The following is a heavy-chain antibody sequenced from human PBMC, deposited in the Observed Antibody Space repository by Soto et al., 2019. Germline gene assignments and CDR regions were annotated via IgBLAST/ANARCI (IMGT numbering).Heavy chain of an antibody. CDR1: GFTFDDYA. CDR3: ASTYGGYEDFDY. J-gene: IGHJ4*02. Sequence: EVQLVESGGGLVQPGRSLRLSCVASGFTFDDYAMHWVRQVPGKGLEWVSVIIWNSAYIGYADSVKGRFTISRDNAKNSVSLQMNSLRTEDTALYYCASTYGGYEDFDYWGQGTLVTVSS. CDR2: IIWNSAYI. V-gene: IGHV3-9*01. D-gene: IGHD5-12*01.